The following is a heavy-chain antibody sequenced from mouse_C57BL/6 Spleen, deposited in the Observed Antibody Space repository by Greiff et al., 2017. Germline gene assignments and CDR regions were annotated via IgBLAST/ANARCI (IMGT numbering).Heavy chain of an antibody. Sequence: EVQLQQSGPVLVKPGASVQMSCKASGYTFTDYYMNWVKQSHGKSLEWIGVLNPYNGGTSYNQKFKGKATLTVDKSSSTAYMELNSLTSEDSAVYYCAREYYYGSSLYYYAMDYWGQGTSVTVSS. CDR3: AREYYYGSSLYYYAMDY. D-gene: IGHD1-1*01. CDR1: GYTFTDYY. J-gene: IGHJ4*01. CDR2: LNPYNGGT. V-gene: IGHV1-19*01.